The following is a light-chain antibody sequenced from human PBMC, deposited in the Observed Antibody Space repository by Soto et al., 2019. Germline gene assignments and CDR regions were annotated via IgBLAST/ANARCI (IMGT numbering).Light chain of an antibody. J-gene: IGKJ4*01. Sequence: EIGLTQSTASMSVSPGERATLCGRAAQNVGRDLAWYQHKPGQAPRLLIYGASTSATGIPSSFTGCGSGTEFTLTISSLPSESSAVYHCQHYINWPLTFCGCNKVESK. V-gene: IGKV3D-15*01. CDR2: GAS. CDR3: QHYINWPLT. CDR1: QNVGRD.